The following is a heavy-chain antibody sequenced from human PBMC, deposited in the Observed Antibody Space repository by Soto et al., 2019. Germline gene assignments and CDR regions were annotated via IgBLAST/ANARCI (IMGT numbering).Heavy chain of an antibody. D-gene: IGHD1-26*01. CDR1: GFTFDDYA. Sequence: EVQLVESGGGLVQPGRSLRLSCAASGFTFDDYAMHWVRQAPGKGLEWVSGISWNSGSIGYADSVKGRFTISRDNAKNSLYLQMNSLRAEDTALYYCAKDVSGWELLPDAFDIWGQGTMVTVSS. CDR3: AKDVSGWELLPDAFDI. J-gene: IGHJ3*02. CDR2: ISWNSGSI. V-gene: IGHV3-9*01.